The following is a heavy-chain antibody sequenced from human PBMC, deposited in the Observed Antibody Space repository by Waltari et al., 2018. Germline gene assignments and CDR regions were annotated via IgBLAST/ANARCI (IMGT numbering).Heavy chain of an antibody. CDR1: GFSFSNYA. Sequence: EMKLLDSGGGLVQAGESLRLSCVGSGFSFSNYAIGWVRQAPGKGVQWVSVISGSGDATVYEDSVKDRVTISRDNSKNTLYLEMNNVGDEDTAVYYCARDPGIGREFDLWGQGTLVTVSS. J-gene: IGHJ4*02. CDR2: ISGSGDAT. V-gene: IGHV3-23*01. CDR3: ARDPGIGREFDL. D-gene: IGHD1-26*01.